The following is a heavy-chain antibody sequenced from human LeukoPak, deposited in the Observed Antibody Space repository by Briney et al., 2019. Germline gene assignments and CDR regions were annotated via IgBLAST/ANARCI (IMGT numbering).Heavy chain of an antibody. CDR2: INSDGSST. V-gene: IGHV3-74*01. J-gene: IGHJ4*02. CDR3: ARDLSEYGWFGELYY. Sequence: PGGSLRLSCAASGFTFSSYWMHWVRQALGKGLVWVSRINSDGSSTNYADPVKGRFTISRDNAKNTLYLQMNSLRAEDTAVYYCARDLSEYGWFGELYYWGQGTLVTVSS. D-gene: IGHD3-10*01. CDR1: GFTFSSYW.